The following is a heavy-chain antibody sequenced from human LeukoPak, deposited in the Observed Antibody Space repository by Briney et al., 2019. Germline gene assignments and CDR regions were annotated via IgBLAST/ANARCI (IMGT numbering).Heavy chain of an antibody. CDR3: AQILACSSTSCYSDDY. V-gene: IGHV3-21*01. CDR1: GFTLSSYS. CDR2: ISSSSSYI. D-gene: IGHD2-2*01. Sequence: PGGSLRLSCAASGFTLSSYSMNWVRQAPGKGLEWVSSISSSSSYIYYADSVKGRFTISRDNAKNSLYLQMNSLRAEDTAVYYCAQILACSSTSCYSDDYWGQGTLVTVSS. J-gene: IGHJ4*02.